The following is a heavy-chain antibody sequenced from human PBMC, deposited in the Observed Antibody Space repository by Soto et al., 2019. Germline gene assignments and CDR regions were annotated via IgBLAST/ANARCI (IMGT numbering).Heavy chain of an antibody. V-gene: IGHV4-34*01. CDR2: IDHTGTT. J-gene: IGHJ4*02. CDR1: GESFSGYY. CDR3: TRGRPPRY. Sequence: SETLSLTCAVSGESFSGYYWSWIRQSPGKGLEWIGDIDHTGTTHYNPSLKNRVTILVDRSKKHFSLTLTSVTTADTAEYFCTRGRPPRYWGQGTPVNRLL.